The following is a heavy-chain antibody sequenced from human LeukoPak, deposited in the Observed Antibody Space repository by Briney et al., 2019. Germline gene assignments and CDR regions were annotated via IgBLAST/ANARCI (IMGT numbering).Heavy chain of an antibody. V-gene: IGHV3-30*02. CDR3: AKGDSSSWSAFEI. Sequence: GGSLRLSCAASGLAFSSYGMHWVRQAPGKGLEWVAFIRYDETKKYYADSVKGRFTISRDNSKNTLYLQMNSLRAEDTAVFYRAKGDSSSWSAFEIWGQGTVVTVSS. D-gene: IGHD6-13*01. J-gene: IGHJ3*02. CDR2: IRYDETKK. CDR1: GLAFSSYG.